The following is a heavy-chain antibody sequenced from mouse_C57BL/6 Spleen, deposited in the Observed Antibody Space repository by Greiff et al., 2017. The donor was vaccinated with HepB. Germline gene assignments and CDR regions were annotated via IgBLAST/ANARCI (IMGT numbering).Heavy chain of an antibody. D-gene: IGHD2-1*01. CDR2: INPNNGGT. CDR3: ARRGNYVYVYYFDY. V-gene: IGHV1-22*01. CDR1: GYTFTDYN. Sequence: VQLKESGPELVKPGASVKMSCKASGYTFTDYNMHWVKQSHGKSLEWIGYINPNNGGTSYNQKFKGKATLTVNTSSSTAYMELRSLTSEDSAVYYCARRGNYVYVYYFDYWGQGTTLTVSS. J-gene: IGHJ2*01.